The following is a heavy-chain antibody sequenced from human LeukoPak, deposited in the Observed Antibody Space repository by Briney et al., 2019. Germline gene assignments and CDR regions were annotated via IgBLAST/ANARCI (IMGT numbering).Heavy chain of an antibody. D-gene: IGHD3-10*01. J-gene: IGHJ3*02. CDR1: GFTFSSYS. V-gene: IGHV3-21*01. CDR3: ARPRVTRTFDAFGI. CDR2: ISSSSIYI. Sequence: GGSLRLSCAASGFTFSSYSMNWVRQAPGKGLEWVSSISSSSIYIYYADSVKGRFTISRDNAKNSLYLQMNSLRAEDTAVYYCARPRVTRTFDAFGIWGQGTMVTVSS.